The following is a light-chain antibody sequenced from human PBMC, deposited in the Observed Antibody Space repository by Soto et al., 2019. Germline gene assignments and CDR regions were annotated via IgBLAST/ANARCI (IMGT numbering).Light chain of an antibody. CDR3: QQSYSSPPT. V-gene: IGKV1-39*01. J-gene: IGKJ1*01. CDR1: QSISKH. Sequence: DIHMTQSPPSLSASVGYRFIITCGASQSISKHLNWYQQKPGKAPKLLIFAASSLQSGVPSRFSGSRSGPDFTLTISSLQPEDFATYYCQQSYSSPPTFGQGTKVDIK. CDR2: AAS.